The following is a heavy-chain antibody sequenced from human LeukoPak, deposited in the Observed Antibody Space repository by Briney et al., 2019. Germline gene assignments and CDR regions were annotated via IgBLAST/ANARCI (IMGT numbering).Heavy chain of an antibody. CDR2: INPNSGGT. CDR3: MRGPSGRLDP. J-gene: IGHJ5*02. Sequence: ASVKVSCKASGYTFTAYYMHWVRQAPGQGLEWMGWINPNSGGTNYAQKFQGRVTMTRDTSISTVYMELSSLRSDDTAVYYCMRGPSGRLDPWAQGTLVTVSS. D-gene: IGHD6-19*01. V-gene: IGHV1-2*02. CDR1: GYTFTAYY.